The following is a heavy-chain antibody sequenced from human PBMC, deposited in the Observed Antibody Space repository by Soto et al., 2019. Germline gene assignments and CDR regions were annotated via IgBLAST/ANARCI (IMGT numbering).Heavy chain of an antibody. CDR3: AHTGTAAAGISYYYGMDV. Sequence: GPTLVNPTQTLTLTCTFSGFSLSTSGVGVGWMRQHSGKALEWLALVYWDDDKRYSPSLKSMLTITKVTSKNQVVLTMTNMDAVDTATYYCAHTGTAAAGISYYYGMDVWGQGTTVTVSS. J-gene: IGHJ6*02. CDR2: VYWDDDK. V-gene: IGHV2-5*02. D-gene: IGHD6-13*01. CDR1: GFSLSTSGVG.